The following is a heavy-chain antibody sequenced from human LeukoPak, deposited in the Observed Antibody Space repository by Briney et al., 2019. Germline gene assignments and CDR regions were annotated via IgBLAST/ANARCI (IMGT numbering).Heavy chain of an antibody. Sequence: PSETLPLPHAVCGGSFRGYYRSWLRQPPGKGLEWIGEVNHSGSTNYNPSLKSRVTISVDTSKNQFSLKLSSVTAADTAVYYCAHSFYDRSDLWAERTRVTVSS. CDR3: AHSFYDRSDL. V-gene: IGHV4-34*01. CDR1: GGSFRGYY. CDR2: VNHSGST. J-gene: IGHJ4*02. D-gene: IGHD3-22*01.